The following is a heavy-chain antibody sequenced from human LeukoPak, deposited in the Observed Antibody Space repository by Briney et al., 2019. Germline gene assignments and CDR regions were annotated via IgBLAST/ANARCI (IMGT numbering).Heavy chain of an antibody. CDR2: IYYSGST. V-gene: IGHV4-39*07. CDR1: GGSISSSSYY. D-gene: IGHD2-2*01. Sequence: SETLSLTCTVSGGSISSSSYYWGWIRQPPGKGLEWIGSIYYSGSTYYNPSLKSRVTISVDTSKNQFSLKLSSVTAEDTAVYYCARVTVNGGSTRFDYWGQGTLVTVSS. J-gene: IGHJ4*02. CDR3: ARVTVNGGSTRFDY.